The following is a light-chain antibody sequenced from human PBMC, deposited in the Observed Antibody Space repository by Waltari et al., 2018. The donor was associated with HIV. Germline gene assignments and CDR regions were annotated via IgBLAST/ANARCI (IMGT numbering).Light chain of an antibody. CDR1: SSNIGSND. Sequence: QSVLTQPPSVSAAPGQRVTISCSGSSSNIGSNDVSWYQQPPGNAPKLLIFCNYKRPSGVPDRFSCSKSGTSATLGITGLQTGDEADYYCGTWDSGLSAVVFGGGTKLTVL. J-gene: IGLJ3*02. CDR3: GTWDSGLSAVV. CDR2: CNY. V-gene: IGLV1-51*01.